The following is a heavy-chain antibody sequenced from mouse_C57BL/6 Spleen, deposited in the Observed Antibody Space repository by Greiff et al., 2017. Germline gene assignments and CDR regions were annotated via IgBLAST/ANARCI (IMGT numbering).Heavy chain of an antibody. D-gene: IGHD1-1*01. J-gene: IGHJ2*01. CDR1: GFSLSTFGMG. Sequence: QVTLKESGPGILQPSQTLSLTCSFSGFSLSTFGMGVGWIRQPSGKGLEWLAHIWWDDDKYYNPALKSRLTLSKDTSKNQVFLKIANVDTADTATYYCARITTVVATRDYFDYWGQGTTRTVSS. CDR2: IWWDDDK. V-gene: IGHV8-8*01. CDR3: ARITTVVATRDYFDY.